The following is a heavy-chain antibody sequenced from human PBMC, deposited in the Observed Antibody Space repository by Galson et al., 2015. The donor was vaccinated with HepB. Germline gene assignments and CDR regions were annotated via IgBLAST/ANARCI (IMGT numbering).Heavy chain of an antibody. D-gene: IGHD2-2*01. V-gene: IGHV3-21*06. CDR1: GFTLISYT. CDR3: AREWEVVGANSFDH. J-gene: IGHJ4*02. Sequence: SLRLSCAASGFTLISYTMNWVRQAPGKGLEWVSSISSSSSYIYYADSVKGRFTISRDNAKNSLYLQMNSLRAEDTAVYYCAREWEVVGANSFDHRGQGTLVPV. CDR2: ISSSSSYI.